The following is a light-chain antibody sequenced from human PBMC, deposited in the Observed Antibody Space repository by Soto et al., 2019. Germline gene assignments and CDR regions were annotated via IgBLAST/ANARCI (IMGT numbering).Light chain of an antibody. CDR3: AAWDDSLNGRV. Sequence: QSVLTQPPSASGTPGQRVTISCSGSSSNIGSNTVNWYQQLPGTAPKLLIYSNNQRPSGVPDRFSGSKSGTSASLAISGLQSEDDADYYCAAWDDSLNGRVFGGGTKLTVL. J-gene: IGLJ2*01. CDR1: SSNIGSNT. V-gene: IGLV1-44*01. CDR2: SNN.